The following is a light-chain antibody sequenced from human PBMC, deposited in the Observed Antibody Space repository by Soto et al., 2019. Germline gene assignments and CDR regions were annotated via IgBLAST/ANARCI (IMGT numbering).Light chain of an antibody. J-gene: IGLJ1*01. V-gene: IGLV2-11*01. CDR2: DVS. Sequence: QSVLTQPHSVSGSPGQSVTISCTGTSNDVGGYNFVSWYQQHPGKVPKLIIYDVSIRPSGVPDRFSGSKSGITASQTISGLQAEDEADYYCCSYVGSDSSFVFGSGTKLTVL. CDR1: SNDVGGYNF. CDR3: CSYVGSDSSFV.